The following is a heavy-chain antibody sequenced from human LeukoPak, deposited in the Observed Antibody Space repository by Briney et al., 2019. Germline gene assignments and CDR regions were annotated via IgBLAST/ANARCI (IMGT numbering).Heavy chain of an antibody. CDR3: ARVYYDSSGYSP. J-gene: IGHJ5*02. V-gene: IGHV1-69*05. Sequence: SVKVSCKASGGTFSSYAISWVRQAPGQGLEWMGRIIPIFGTASYAQKFQGRVTITTDESTSTAYMELSSLRSEDTAVYYCARVYYDSSGYSPWRQGTLVTVSS. CDR1: GGTFSSYA. CDR2: IIPIFGTA. D-gene: IGHD3-22*01.